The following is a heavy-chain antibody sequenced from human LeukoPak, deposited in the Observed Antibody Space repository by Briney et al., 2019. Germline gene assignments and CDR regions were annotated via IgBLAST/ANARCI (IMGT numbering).Heavy chain of an antibody. CDR2: IYYSGST. Sequence: PSETLSLTCTVSGGSISSSSYYWGWIRQPPGKGLEWIGSIYYSGSTYYNPSLKSRVTISVDTSKNQFSLKLNSVTAADTAVYYCARGRVGSSVRIQFDSWRQGTLVTVSS. CDR3: ARGRVGSSVRIQFDS. D-gene: IGHD3-10*02. V-gene: IGHV4-39*07. J-gene: IGHJ4*02. CDR1: GGSISSSSYY.